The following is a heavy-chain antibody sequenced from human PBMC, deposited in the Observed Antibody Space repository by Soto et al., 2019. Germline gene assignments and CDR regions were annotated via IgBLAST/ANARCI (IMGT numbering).Heavy chain of an antibody. CDR3: ARDRRWLSRGPNNGFDP. V-gene: IGHV4-30-4*01. CDR1: GGSINSGDYY. D-gene: IGHD2-21*01. J-gene: IGHJ5*02. Sequence: PSETLSLTCTVSGGSINSGDYYWTWIRQPPGKGLEWIGYIYYDGNSQHNPSLKSRDTMSVDTSKNQFSLKLTSVTAADTAVYYCARDRRWLSRGPNNGFDPWGQGTLVTVSS. CDR2: IYYDGNS.